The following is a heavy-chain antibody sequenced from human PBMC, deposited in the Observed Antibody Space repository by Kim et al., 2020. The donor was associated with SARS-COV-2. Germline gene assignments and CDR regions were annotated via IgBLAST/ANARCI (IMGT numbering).Heavy chain of an antibody. J-gene: IGHJ4*02. Sequence: GGSLRLSCSASGFTFSSYAMHWVRQAPGKGLEYVSAISSNGGSTYYADSVKGRFTISRDNSKNTLYLQMSSLRAEDTAVYYCVRGRYDFWSGYYRPYYFDYWGQGTLVTVSS. V-gene: IGHV3-64D*09. CDR3: VRGRYDFWSGYYRPYYFDY. CDR2: ISSNGGST. CDR1: GFTFSSYA. D-gene: IGHD3-3*01.